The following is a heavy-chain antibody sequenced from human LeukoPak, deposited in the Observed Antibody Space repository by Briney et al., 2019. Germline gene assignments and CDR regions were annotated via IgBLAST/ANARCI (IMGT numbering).Heavy chain of an antibody. V-gene: IGHV3-74*01. J-gene: IGHJ4*02. Sequence: GGSLRLSCAASGFTFSTYWMHWVRQAPGKGLVWVSRIDTGGSTTLYADSVRGRFTISRDNAKNTLYLQMNSLRPEDTAIYYCARVRSDYSSSSPPDYWGQGIPVTVSS. CDR1: GFTFSTYW. CDR3: ARVRSDYSSSSPPDY. D-gene: IGHD6-6*01. CDR2: IDTGGSTT.